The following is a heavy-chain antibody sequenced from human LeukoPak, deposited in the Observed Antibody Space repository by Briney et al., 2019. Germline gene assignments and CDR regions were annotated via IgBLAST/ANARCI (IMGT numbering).Heavy chain of an antibody. V-gene: IGHV3-7*03. J-gene: IGHJ6*02. Sequence: QSGGSLRLSCAASGFTFSSYWMSWARQAPGKGLEWVANIKQDGSEKYHVDSVKGRFTISRDNAKNSLYLQMNSLRAEDTAVYYCARHHDYYYYYGMDVWGQGTTVTVSS. CDR3: ARHHDYYYYYGMDV. CDR2: IKQDGSEK. CDR1: GFTFSSYW.